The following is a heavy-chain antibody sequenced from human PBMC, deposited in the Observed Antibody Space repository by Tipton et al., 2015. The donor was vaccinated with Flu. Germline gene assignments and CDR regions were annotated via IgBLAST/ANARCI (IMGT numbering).Heavy chain of an antibody. D-gene: IGHD2-15*01. CDR3: ARDYCSGGNCYPDY. CDR2: IYTSGST. Sequence: TLSLTCNVSGDSISTGSHYWNWIRQPAGKGLEWIGRIYTSGSTTYNPSLKSRVTISVDTSKNQFSLKLNSVTATDTAVYYCARDYCSGGNCYPDYWGQGTLVTVSS. J-gene: IGHJ4*02. CDR1: GDSISTGSHY. V-gene: IGHV4-61*02.